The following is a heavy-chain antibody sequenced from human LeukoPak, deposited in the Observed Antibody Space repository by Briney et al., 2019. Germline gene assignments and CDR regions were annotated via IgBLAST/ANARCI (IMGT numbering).Heavy chain of an antibody. J-gene: IGHJ4*02. D-gene: IGHD1-26*01. CDR2: ISGSGGST. Sequence: GGSLRLSCAASGFTFSRYAMSWVRQAPGKGLEWVSAISGSGGSTYYADSVKGRFTISRDNSKNTLYLQMNSLRAEDTAVYYCAKDLGVGATSGVAYWGQGTLVPVSS. V-gene: IGHV3-23*01. CDR1: GFTFSRYA. CDR3: AKDLGVGATSGVAY.